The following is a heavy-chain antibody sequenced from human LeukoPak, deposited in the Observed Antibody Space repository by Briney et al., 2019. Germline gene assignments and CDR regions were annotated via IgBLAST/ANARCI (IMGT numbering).Heavy chain of an antibody. Sequence: GASVKVSCKASGYTFTSYDINWVRQATGQGLEWMGWMNPNSGNTGYAQKFQGIVTMTRNTSISTAYMELSSLRSEDTAVYYCATKGYCSSTSCPPVLDYWGQGTLVTVSS. CDR1: GYTFTSYD. J-gene: IGHJ4*02. CDR2: MNPNSGNT. CDR3: ATKGYCSSTSCPPVLDY. D-gene: IGHD2-2*01. V-gene: IGHV1-8*01.